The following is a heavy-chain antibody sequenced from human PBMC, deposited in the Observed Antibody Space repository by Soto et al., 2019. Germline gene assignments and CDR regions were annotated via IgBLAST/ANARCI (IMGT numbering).Heavy chain of an antibody. CDR2: IYYSGST. Sequence: SETLSLTCTVSGGSISGYYWGWIRQPPGKGLEWIGSIYYSGSTYYNPSLKSRVTISVDTSKNQFSLKLSSVTAADTAVYYCARHDYRPNYFDYWGQGTLVTVSS. CDR3: ARHDYRPNYFDY. J-gene: IGHJ4*02. CDR1: GGSISGYY. D-gene: IGHD4-17*01. V-gene: IGHV4-39*01.